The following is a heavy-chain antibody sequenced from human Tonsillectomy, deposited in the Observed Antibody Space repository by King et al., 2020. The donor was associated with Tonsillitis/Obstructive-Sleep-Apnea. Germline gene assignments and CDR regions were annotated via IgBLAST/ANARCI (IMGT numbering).Heavy chain of an antibody. D-gene: IGHD2-2*01. CDR2: ISFDGTNQ. V-gene: IGHV3-30*18. Sequence: VQLVESGGGVVQPGRSLRLSCAASGFSFSTYGMHWVRQAPGRGLEWVAFISFDGTNQYYADSVKGRFTISRDNSKKTLYLQMSSLRPEDTAVYYCAKNVVVPAATHYYSYYAMDVWGQGSTVTVSS. CDR3: AKNVVVPAATHYYSYYAMDV. J-gene: IGHJ6*02. CDR1: GFSFSTYG.